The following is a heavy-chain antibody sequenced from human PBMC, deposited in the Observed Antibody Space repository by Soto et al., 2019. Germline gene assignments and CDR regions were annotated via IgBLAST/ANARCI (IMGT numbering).Heavy chain of an antibody. CDR2: IIPIFGTA. V-gene: IGHV1-69*01. J-gene: IGHJ6*02. CDR3: ARGYCSSTSCYEGNFYYYRMDV. CDR1: GGTFSSYA. D-gene: IGHD2-2*01. Sequence: QVQLVQSGAEVKKPGSSVKVSCKASGGTFSSYAISWVRQAPGQGLEWMGGIIPIFGTANYAQKFQGRVTITAEESTSTAYMELSSLRSEDAAVYYCARGYCSSTSCYEGNFYYYRMDVWGQGTTVTVSS.